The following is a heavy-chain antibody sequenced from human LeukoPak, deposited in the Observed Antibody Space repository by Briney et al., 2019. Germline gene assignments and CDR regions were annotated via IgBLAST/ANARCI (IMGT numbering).Heavy chain of an antibody. V-gene: IGHV1-24*01. CDR1: GYTLTESS. D-gene: IGHD3-10*01. CDR2: FDPEDGET. CDR3: ARSRYGSGSYLFDY. J-gene: IGHJ4*02. Sequence: ASVKVSCKVSGYTLTESSMHWVRQAPGKGLEWMGGFDPEDGETIYAQKFQGRVTMTEDTSTDTAYMELSSLRSEDTAVYYCARSRYGSGSYLFDYWGQGTLVTVSS.